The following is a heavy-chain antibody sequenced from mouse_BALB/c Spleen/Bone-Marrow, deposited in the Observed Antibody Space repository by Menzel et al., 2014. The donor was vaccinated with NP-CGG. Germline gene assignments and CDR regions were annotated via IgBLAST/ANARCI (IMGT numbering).Heavy chain of an antibody. V-gene: IGHV2-9*02. CDR1: GFSLTSYG. Sequence: VQVVESGPGLVAPSQSLSITCTVSGFSLTSYGVHWVRQPPGKGLNCRGEIWAGGSTNYNSALMSRLSISKDNSKSQVFLKMNSLQTDDTAMYYCARVYLWYFDVWGAGTTVTVSS. CDR3: ARVYLWYFDV. CDR2: IWAGGST. D-gene: IGHD2-3*01. J-gene: IGHJ1*01.